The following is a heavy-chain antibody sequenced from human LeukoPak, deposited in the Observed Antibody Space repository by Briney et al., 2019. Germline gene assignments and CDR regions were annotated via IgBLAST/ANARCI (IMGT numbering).Heavy chain of an antibody. CDR2: IYYSGST. CDR3: ARAVHCSSTSCYMGLDWFDP. D-gene: IGHD2-2*02. CDR1: GGSISSGDYY. Sequence: PSETLSLTCTVSGGSISSGDYYWSWIRQPPGKGLEWIGYIYYSGSTYYNPSLKSRVTISVDTSMNQFSLKLSSVTAADTAVYYCARAVHCSSTSCYMGLDWFDPWGQGTLVTVSS. V-gene: IGHV4-30-4*01. J-gene: IGHJ5*02.